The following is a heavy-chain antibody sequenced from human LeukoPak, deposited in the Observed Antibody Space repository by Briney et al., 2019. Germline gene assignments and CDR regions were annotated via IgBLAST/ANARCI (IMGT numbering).Heavy chain of an antibody. Sequence: ASVKVSCKASGYTFTGYYMHWVRQAPGQGLEWMGWINPNSGGTNYAQKVQGRVTMTRDTSISTAYMELSGLRSDDTAVYYCARGEGGYENLQHWGQGTLVTVSS. CDR2: INPNSGGT. D-gene: IGHD3-16*01. CDR1: GYTFTGYY. CDR3: ARGEGGYENLQH. J-gene: IGHJ1*01. V-gene: IGHV1-2*02.